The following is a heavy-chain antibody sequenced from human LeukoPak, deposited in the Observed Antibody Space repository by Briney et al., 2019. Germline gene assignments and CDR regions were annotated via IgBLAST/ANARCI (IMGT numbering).Heavy chain of an antibody. Sequence: PSETLSLTCVVYGESFSGYWTWIRQPPGKGLEWIGEIIDTGSTKYNSSLKSRVTISVDTSKNEFSLNLTSVTAADTAIYYCARGLASGYPPIPFDYWGQGTLVTVSS. J-gene: IGHJ4*02. D-gene: IGHD3-3*01. CDR2: IIDTGST. V-gene: IGHV4-34*12. CDR3: ARGLASGYPPIPFDY. CDR1: GESFSGY.